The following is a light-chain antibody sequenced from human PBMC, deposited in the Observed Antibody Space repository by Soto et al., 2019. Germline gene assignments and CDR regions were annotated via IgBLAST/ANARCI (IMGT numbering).Light chain of an antibody. CDR1: HDIISY. V-gene: IGKV1-9*01. J-gene: IGKJ1*01. Sequence: TLSPSALSVSEGERATLSCRASHDIISYLAWYRQKPGQAPSLLIYAASTLPSGVPSRFSGSGSGTEFKLSSIRLESEDVVFYYRRVPANLLGACGHGTKVDIK. CDR3: RVPANLLGA. CDR2: AAS.